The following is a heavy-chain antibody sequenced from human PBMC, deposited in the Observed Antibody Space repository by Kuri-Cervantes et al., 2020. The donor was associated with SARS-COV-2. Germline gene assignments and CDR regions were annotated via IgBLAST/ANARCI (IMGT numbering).Heavy chain of an antibody. J-gene: IGHJ6*03. CDR1: GGSISGHY. Sequence: SETLSLTCTVSGGSISGHYWSWIRQPPGKGLEWIGNIFYSGSTNYNPSLKSRVTISVDTSKNQFSLKLSSVTAADTAVYYCARYNWNDDPYYYYMDVWGKGTTVTVSS. CDR3: ARYNWNDDPYYYYMDV. V-gene: IGHV4-59*08. CDR2: IFYSGST. D-gene: IGHD1-1*01.